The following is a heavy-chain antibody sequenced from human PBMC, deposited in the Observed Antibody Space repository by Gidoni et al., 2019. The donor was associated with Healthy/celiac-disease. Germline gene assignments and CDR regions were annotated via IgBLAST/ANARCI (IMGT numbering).Heavy chain of an antibody. CDR1: CGSISSGDYS. CDR2: IYYSGST. J-gene: IGHJ4*02. D-gene: IGHD1-26*01. CDR3: ARDGGGSYGGYY. Sequence: QVQLQESRPGLVKPAQTLSLTCTVPCGSISSGDYSWSWIRQPPGKGLEWIGYIYYSGSTYYNPSLKSRVTISVDTSKNQFSLKLSSVTAADTAVYYCARDGGGSYGGYYWGQGTLVTVSS. V-gene: IGHV4-30-4*01.